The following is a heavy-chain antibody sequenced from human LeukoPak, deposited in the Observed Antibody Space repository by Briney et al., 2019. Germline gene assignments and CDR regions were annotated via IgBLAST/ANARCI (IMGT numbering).Heavy chain of an antibody. CDR2: IYYSGST. D-gene: IGHD6-19*01. CDR1: GGSISSYY. CDR3: AVGADSSGWYVPFDY. Sequence: SETLSLTCTVSGGSISSYYWSWIRQPPGKGLEWIGYIYYSGSTNYNPSLKSRVTISVDTSKNQFSLKLSSVTAADTAAYYCAVGADSSGWYVPFDYWGQGTLVTVSS. V-gene: IGHV4-59*01. J-gene: IGHJ4*02.